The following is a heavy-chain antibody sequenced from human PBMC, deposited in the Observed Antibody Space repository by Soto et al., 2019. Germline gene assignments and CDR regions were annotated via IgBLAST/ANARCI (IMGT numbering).Heavy chain of an antibody. CDR3: TTDLKWSGGDY. V-gene: IGHV3-15*07. CDR1: GLTFRDAW. J-gene: IGHJ4*02. CDR2: IRGTTNGGTT. Sequence: EVQLVESGGGLVKPGGSLRLSCVVSGLTFRDAWVNWVRQAPGEGLEWVGRIRGTTNGGTTDYAARVKGRFTISRDDSNNTVYLQSNSLKVEDTAIYHCTTDLKWSGGDYWGQGTLVSVSS. D-gene: IGHD3-10*01.